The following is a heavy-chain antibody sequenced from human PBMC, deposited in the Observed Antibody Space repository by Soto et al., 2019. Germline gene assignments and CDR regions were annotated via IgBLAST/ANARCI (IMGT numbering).Heavy chain of an antibody. V-gene: IGHV3-23*01. CDR1: GFPLSTYG. J-gene: IGHJ6*02. CDR3: ARIRGYWYGLDV. CDR2: ITGTGGDP. Sequence: EVQLLESGGGLVQPGGSLRLSCAASGFPLSTYGMSWVRQAPGKGLEWGSSITGTGGDPYYADSVKGRFTSSRDNYNNMLYLQMNSLRVEDTAVYYCARIRGYWYGLDVWGQGTAITVSS.